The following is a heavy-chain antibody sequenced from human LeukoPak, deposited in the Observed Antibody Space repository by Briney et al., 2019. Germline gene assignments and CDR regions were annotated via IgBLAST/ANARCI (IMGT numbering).Heavy chain of an antibody. CDR1: GYTFTSYA. CDR3: ARATRRITIFGVVIPYYFDY. J-gene: IGHJ4*02. CDR2: INAGNGNT. D-gene: IGHD3-3*01. Sequence: ASVTVSCKASGYTFTSYAMHWVRQAPGQRLEWMGWINAGNGNTKYSQKFQGRVTITRDTSASTAYMELSSLRSEDTAVYYCARATRRITIFGVVIPYYFDYWGQGTLVTVSS. V-gene: IGHV1-3*01.